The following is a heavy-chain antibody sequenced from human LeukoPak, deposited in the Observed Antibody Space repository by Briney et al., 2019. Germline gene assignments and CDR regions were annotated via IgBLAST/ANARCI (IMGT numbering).Heavy chain of an antibody. CDR1: GFTVSSNY. V-gene: IGHV3-66*01. CDR3: ARDIVAPGICFDY. D-gene: IGHD6-13*01. Sequence: GGSLRLSCAASGFTVSSNYMSWVRQTPGRGLEWLSIIYSGGDTYYPDSLKGRFTISRDNSKNTLYLQMNSLRAEDTAVYYCARDIVAPGICFDYWGLGTLVTVSS. CDR2: IYSGGDT. J-gene: IGHJ4*02.